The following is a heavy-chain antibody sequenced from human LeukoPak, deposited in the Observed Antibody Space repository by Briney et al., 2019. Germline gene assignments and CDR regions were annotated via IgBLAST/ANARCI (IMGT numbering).Heavy chain of an antibody. CDR1: GGSISSYY. V-gene: IGHV4-59*01. Sequence: PSETLSLTCTVSGGSISSYYWSWIRQPPGKGLEWIGYIYYSGSTNYNPSLKSRVTISVDTSKNQFSLKLSSVTAADTAVYYCARDNRRDGGYGMDVWGQGTTVTVSS. J-gene: IGHJ6*02. CDR3: ARDNRRDGGYGMDV. D-gene: IGHD3-16*01. CDR2: IYYSGST.